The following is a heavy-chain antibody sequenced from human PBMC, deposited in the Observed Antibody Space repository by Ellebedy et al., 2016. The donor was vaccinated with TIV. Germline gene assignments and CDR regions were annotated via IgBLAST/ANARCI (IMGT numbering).Heavy chain of an antibody. CDR1: GFLLSNARMG. CDR3: AGGVATIDAFDF. V-gene: IGHV2-26*01. CDR2: IFSNDEK. J-gene: IGHJ3*01. D-gene: IGHD5-12*01. Sequence: SGPTLVKPTETLTLTCTVSGFLLSNARMGVSWIRQPPGKALEWLAHIFSNDEKSYRRSLKSRLTISKDTSKSQVVLSLTNMDPVDTATYYCAGGVATIDAFDFWGQGTMVTVSS.